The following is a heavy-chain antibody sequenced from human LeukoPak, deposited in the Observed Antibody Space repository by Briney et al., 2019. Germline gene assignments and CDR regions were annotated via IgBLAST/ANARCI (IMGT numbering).Heavy chain of an antibody. CDR1: GFTLSRYI. CDR3: AELGITMIGGV. D-gene: IGHD3-10*02. V-gene: IGHV3-48*04. J-gene: IGHJ6*04. Sequence: GGSLRLSCIASGFTLSRYIMNWVRQAPGKGLEWVSYISSSGSTIYYADSVKGRFTISRDNAKNSLYLQMNSLRAEDTAVYYCAELGITMIGGVWGKGTTVTISS. CDR2: ISSSGSTI.